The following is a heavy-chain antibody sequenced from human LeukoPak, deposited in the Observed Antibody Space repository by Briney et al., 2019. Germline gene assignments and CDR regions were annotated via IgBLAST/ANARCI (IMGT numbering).Heavy chain of an antibody. D-gene: IGHD2-8*02. CDR1: GGSISSYY. CDR2: IYYSGST. J-gene: IGHJ4*02. Sequence: SSETLSLTCTVSGGSISSYYWSWIRQPPGKGLEWIGYIYYSGSTNYNPSLKSRVTISVDTSKNQFSLKLSSVTAADTAVYYCARVSVTMSWYYFDYWGQGTLVTVSS. V-gene: IGHV4-59*01. CDR3: ARVSVTMSWYYFDY.